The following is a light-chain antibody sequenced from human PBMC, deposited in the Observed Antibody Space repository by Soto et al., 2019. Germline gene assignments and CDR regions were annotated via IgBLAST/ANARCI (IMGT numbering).Light chain of an antibody. J-gene: IGLJ1*01. V-gene: IGLV2-14*01. CDR3: SSYTSSSTLLYV. CDR1: CSDVGGYNY. Sequence: QSALTQPASVSGSPGQSITISCTGTCSDVGGYNYVSWYQQHPGKAPKLMIYEVTNRPSGVSNRFSGSKSGNTASLTISGLQAEDEADYYCSSYTSSSTLLYVFGTGTKVTVL. CDR2: EVT.